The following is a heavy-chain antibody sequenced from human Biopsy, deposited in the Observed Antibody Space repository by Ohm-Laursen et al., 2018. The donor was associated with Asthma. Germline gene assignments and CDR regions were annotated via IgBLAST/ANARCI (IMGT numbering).Heavy chain of an antibody. Sequence: SLRLSCTASGFTFRSYAMHWVRQAPGKGLEWVAVGGSYYDGGLKHYADSVNGRFTVSRDDSKNTLYLQMNSLRPDDTAVYYCARDVMEWYLPAFDFRGQGTLVTVSS. J-gene: IGHJ4*02. V-gene: IGHV3-30-3*01. CDR3: ARDVMEWYLPAFDF. CDR2: GGSYYDGGLK. CDR1: GFTFRSYA. D-gene: IGHD3-3*01.